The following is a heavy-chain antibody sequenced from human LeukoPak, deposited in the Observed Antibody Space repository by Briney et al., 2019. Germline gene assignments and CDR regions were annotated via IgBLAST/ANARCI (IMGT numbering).Heavy chain of an antibody. V-gene: IGHV3-53*01. J-gene: IGHJ6*03. Sequence: GGSLRLSCAASGFVVSSHYMTWVRQAPGKGLEWVSIIYSGGSTSHADSVKGRFNTSRDNPKNSMYLQMNSRRAEDTAVYYRARVLGYDSIGYHSDYMDVWGKGTTVTVSS. D-gene: IGHD3-22*01. CDR2: IYSGGST. CDR3: ARVLGYDSIGYHSDYMDV. CDR1: GFVVSSHY.